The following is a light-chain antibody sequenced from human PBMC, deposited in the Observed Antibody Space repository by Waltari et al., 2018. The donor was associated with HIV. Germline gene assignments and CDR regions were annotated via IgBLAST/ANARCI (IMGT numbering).Light chain of an antibody. V-gene: IGKV4-1*01. J-gene: IGKJ2*01. CDR1: QSLLYSSNKKNY. CDR2: WAS. CDR3: QQYYSTPYT. Sequence: DIVMTQSPESLTVSLGERATINCKSSQSLLYSSNKKNYLAWYQQKTGQPPKLLIYWASTRESGVPDRFSASVSGTDFTLTIGSLQAGDAAVYYCQQYYSTPYTFGQGTKLEIK.